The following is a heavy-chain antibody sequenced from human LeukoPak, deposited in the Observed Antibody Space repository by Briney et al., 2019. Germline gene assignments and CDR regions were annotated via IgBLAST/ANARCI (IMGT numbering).Heavy chain of an antibody. CDR1: GYTFTSYD. V-gene: IGHV1-8*03. Sequence: RASVKVSCKASGYTFTSYDINWARQVTGQGLEWMGWMNPKSGNTGYAQKFQGRVTITRNTSISTAYMEVSSLRYEDTAVYYCARRAVDNSYYYYMDVWGKGTTVTVSS. J-gene: IGHJ6*03. CDR3: ARRAVDNSYYYYMDV. CDR2: MNPKSGNT. D-gene: IGHD6-19*01.